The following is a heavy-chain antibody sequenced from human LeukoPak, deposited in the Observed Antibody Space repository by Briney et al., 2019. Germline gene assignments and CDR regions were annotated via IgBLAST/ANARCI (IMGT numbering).Heavy chain of an antibody. CDR1: GYTFTSCF. J-gene: IGHJ6*03. Sequence: GASVKVSCKASGYTFTSCFMHWVRQAPGQGLEWMGIINPSGGSTSYAEKFQGRVTMTRDTSISTAYMELSRLRSEDTAVYYCARGRLIYDILTGRTYYYYMDVRGKGTTVTISS. CDR2: INPSGGST. V-gene: IGHV1-46*01. D-gene: IGHD3-9*01. CDR3: ARGRLIYDILTGRTYYYYMDV.